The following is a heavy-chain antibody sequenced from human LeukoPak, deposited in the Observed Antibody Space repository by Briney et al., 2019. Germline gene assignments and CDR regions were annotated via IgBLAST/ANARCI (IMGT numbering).Heavy chain of an antibody. J-gene: IGHJ5*02. CDR2: IYYSGST. Sequence: KSSETLSLTCTVSGGSISSSSYYWGWIRQPPGKGLEWIGSIYYSGSTYYNPSLKSRVTISVDTSKNQFSLKLSSVTAADTAVYYCARGFYYGSGSYYSLNWFDPWGQGTLVTVSS. D-gene: IGHD3-10*01. CDR1: GGSISSSSYY. CDR3: ARGFYYGSGSYYSLNWFDP. V-gene: IGHV4-39*07.